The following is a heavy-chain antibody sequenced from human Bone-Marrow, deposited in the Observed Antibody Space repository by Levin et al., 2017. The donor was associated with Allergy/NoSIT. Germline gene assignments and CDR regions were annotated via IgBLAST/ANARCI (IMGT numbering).Heavy chain of an antibody. D-gene: IGHD4-17*01. Sequence: GESLKISCAASGFTFSSYVMNWVRQAPGKGLEWVSGINRNGGTTYYADSVRGRFTISRDNSKNTLYLQMNSLRAEDTALYYCAKEGSFYGDFAFDSWGQGTLVTVSS. V-gene: IGHV3-23*01. CDR2: INRNGGTT. J-gene: IGHJ5*01. CDR1: GFTFSSYV. CDR3: AKEGSFYGDFAFDS.